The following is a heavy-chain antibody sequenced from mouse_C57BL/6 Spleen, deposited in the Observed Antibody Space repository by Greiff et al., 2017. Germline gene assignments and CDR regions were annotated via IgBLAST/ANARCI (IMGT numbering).Heavy chain of an antibody. Sequence: QVQLKESGPGLVQPSQSLSITCTVSGFSLTSYGVHWVRQSPGKGLEWLGVICRGGSTDYNAAFISRLSISKDNSKSQVFFKMNSLQADDTAIYYCARNWRDGYFFDYWGQGTLVTVSA. V-gene: IGHV2-2*01. CDR2: ICRGGST. CDR3: ARNWRDGYFFDY. D-gene: IGHD2-3*01. J-gene: IGHJ3*01. CDR1: GFSLTSYG.